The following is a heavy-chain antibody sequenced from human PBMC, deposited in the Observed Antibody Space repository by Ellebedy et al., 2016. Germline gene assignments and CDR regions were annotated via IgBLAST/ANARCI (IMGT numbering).Heavy chain of an antibody. D-gene: IGHD1-26*01. CDR1: RFTFSSYA. J-gene: IGHJ3*02. CDR2: ISGSAGSS. Sequence: ETLSLTCAASRFTFSSYAMSWVRQAPGKGLEWVSAISGSAGSSYYADSVKGRFTISRDNSRNTLYLQMNSLRAEDTAIYYCAKGGNKWELQLGDRYAFDIWGQGTMVTVSS. CDR3: AKGGNKWELQLGDRYAFDI. V-gene: IGHV3-23*01.